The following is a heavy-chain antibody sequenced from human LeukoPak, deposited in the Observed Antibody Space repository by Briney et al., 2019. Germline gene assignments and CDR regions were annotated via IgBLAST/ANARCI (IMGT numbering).Heavy chain of an antibody. V-gene: IGHV1-2*02. CDR3: ARDHILRGSGNWFDP. Sequence: ASVKVSCKASGYTFTGYYMHWVRQAPGQGLEWMGWINPNSGGTNYAQKFQGRVTMTRDTSISTAYMELSRLRSDDTAVYYRARDHILRGSGNWFDPWGQGTLVTVSS. J-gene: IGHJ5*02. D-gene: IGHD3-10*01. CDR1: GYTFTGYY. CDR2: INPNSGGT.